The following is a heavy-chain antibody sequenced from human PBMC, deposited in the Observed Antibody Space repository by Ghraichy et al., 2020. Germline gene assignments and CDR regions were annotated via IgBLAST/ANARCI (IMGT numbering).Heavy chain of an antibody. V-gene: IGHV4-59*12. CDR1: GGSTSSSY. Sequence: SETLSLTCTVSGGSTSSSYWSWLRQPPGKGLEWIAYIYYSGNAIHNPSFKSRVTISLDTPKNQFSLKLSSVTAADTAVYYCARVNSRDYYHYMDVWGKGTTVTVSS. CDR2: IYYSGNA. J-gene: IGHJ6*03. D-gene: IGHD1-1*01. CDR3: ARVNSRDYYHYMDV.